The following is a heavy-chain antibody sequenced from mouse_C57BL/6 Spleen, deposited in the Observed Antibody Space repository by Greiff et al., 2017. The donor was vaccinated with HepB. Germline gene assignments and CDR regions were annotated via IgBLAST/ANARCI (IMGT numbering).Heavy chain of an antibody. CDR1: GYTFTDYE. CDR3: TSKDLYGSGDWFAY. V-gene: IGHV1-15*01. CDR2: IDPETGGT. Sequence: LVESGAELVRPGASVTLSCKASGYTFTDYEMHWVKQTPVHGLEWIGAIDPETGGTAYNQKFKGKAILTADKSSSTAYMELRSLTSEDSAVYYCTSKDLYGSGDWFAYWGQGTLVTVSA. J-gene: IGHJ3*01. D-gene: IGHD1-1*01.